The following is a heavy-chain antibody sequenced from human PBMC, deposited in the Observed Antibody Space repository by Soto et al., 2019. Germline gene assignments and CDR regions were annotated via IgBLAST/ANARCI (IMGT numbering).Heavy chain of an antibody. CDR1: GGTFSSYT. D-gene: IGHD2-2*01. J-gene: IGHJ2*01. Sequence: QVQLVQSGAEVKKPGSSVKVSCKASGGTFSSYTISWVRQAPGHGREWMGRIIPILGIANYAQKFQGRVTITADKSTSTAYMELSSLRSEDTAVYYCEAYQPQLLSFDLWGRGTLVTVCS. CDR3: EAYQPQLLSFDL. V-gene: IGHV1-69*02. CDR2: IIPILGIA.